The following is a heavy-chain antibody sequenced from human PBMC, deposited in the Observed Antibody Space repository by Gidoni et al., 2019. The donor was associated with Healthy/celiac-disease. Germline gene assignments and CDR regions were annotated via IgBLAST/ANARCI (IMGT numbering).Heavy chain of an antibody. Sequence: TNYNPSLKSRVTISVDTSKNQFSLKLSSVTAADTAVYYCARGSYYSPAFDIWGQGTMVTVSS. CDR3: ARGSYYSPAFDI. V-gene: IGHV4-34*01. J-gene: IGHJ3*02. D-gene: IGHD3-22*01. CDR2: T.